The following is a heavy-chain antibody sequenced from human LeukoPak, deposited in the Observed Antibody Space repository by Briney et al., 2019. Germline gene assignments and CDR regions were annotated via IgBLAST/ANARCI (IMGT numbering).Heavy chain of an antibody. CDR1: GFTFSSYS. CDR2: ISSSSSYI. Sequence: PGGSLRLSCAASGFTFSSYSMNWVRQAPGKGLEWASSISSSSSYISYADSVKGRFTVSRDNAKNSLYLQMNSLRAEDTAVYYCARTKGRGYYGSGIIVWGQGTLVTVSS. CDR3: ARTKGRGYYGSGIIV. V-gene: IGHV3-21*01. J-gene: IGHJ4*02. D-gene: IGHD3-10*01.